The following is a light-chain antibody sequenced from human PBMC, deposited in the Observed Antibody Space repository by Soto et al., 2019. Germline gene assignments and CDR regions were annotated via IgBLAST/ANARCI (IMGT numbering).Light chain of an antibody. J-gene: IGLJ2*01. CDR1: SSNIGRNN. CDR3: GAWDDSLNGVL. Sequence: QSVLTQPPSASGTPGQTVTISCSGSSSNIGRNNVNWYQQVPGTAPKLLMYSDNQRPSGVPDRFSGSRSGTSVSLAISGLQSEDEADYYCGAWDDSLNGVLFGGGTKLTVL. CDR2: SDN. V-gene: IGLV1-44*01.